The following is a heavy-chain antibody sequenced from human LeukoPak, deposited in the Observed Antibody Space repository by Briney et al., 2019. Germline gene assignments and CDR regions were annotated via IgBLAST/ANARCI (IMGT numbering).Heavy chain of an antibody. CDR2: INHSGST. V-gene: IGHV4-34*01. Sequence: PSETLSLTRAVYGGSFSGYHWSWIRQPPGKGLEWIGEINHSGSTNYNPFLKSRVTISVDTSKNQFSLKLSSVTAADTAVYYCARGGSQDIVVVVAATIRAFDIWGQGTMVTVSS. CDR3: ARGGSQDIVVVVAATIRAFDI. D-gene: IGHD2-15*01. CDR1: GGSFSGYH. J-gene: IGHJ3*02.